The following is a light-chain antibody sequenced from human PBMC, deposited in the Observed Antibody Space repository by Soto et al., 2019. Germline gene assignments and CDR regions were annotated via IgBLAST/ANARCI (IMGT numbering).Light chain of an antibody. Sequence: EIVMTQSPDTLSVSPGERATLSCRASQSVSIDLAWYQQTPGQAPRLLIYGTFSRATGIPDRFSGSGSGTDFTLTISRLEPEDFAVYYCQQYGSSGTFGQGTKVDIK. CDR3: QQYGSSGT. V-gene: IGKV3-20*01. CDR1: QSVSID. J-gene: IGKJ1*01. CDR2: GTF.